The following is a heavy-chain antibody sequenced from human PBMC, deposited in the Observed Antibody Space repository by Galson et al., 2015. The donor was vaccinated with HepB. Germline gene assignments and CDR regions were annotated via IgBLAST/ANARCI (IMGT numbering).Heavy chain of an antibody. CDR1: GGSISSSSYY. J-gene: IGHJ4*02. D-gene: IGHD2-2*03. Sequence: ETLSLTCTVSGGSISSSSYYWGWIRQPPGKGLEWIGSIYYSGSTYYNPSLKSRVTISVDTSKNQFSLKLSSVTAADTAVYYCARVDTVVGALDYWGQGTLVTVS. CDR3: ARVDTVVGALDY. CDR2: IYYSGST. V-gene: IGHV4-39*07.